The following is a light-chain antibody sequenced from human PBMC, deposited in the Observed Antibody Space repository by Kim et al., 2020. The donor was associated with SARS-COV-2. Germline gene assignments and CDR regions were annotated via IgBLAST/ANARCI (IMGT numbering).Light chain of an antibody. J-gene: IGKJ1*01. CDR3: QKYNSALS. CDR2: AAS. V-gene: IGKV1-27*01. Sequence: SASVGDRVTITCRASQGISNYLAWYQQKPGKVPKLLIYAASTLQSGVPSRFSGSGSGTDFTLTISSLQPEDVATYYCQKYNSALSFRQGTKVDIK. CDR1: QGISNY.